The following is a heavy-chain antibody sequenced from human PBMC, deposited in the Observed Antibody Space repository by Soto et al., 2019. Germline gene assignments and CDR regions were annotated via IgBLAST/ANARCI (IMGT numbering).Heavy chain of an antibody. V-gene: IGHV1-18*04. Sequence: QVQLVQSGAEVKKPGASVKVSCKASGYTFTSYGISWVRQAPGQGLEWMGWISAYNGNTEYVQKFQDRVTMTTDPSARTAYMELRSLRSDDTAVYYCARKSSSSSWFDPWGQGTLVTVSS. CDR2: ISAYNGNT. J-gene: IGHJ5*02. CDR3: ARKSSSSSWFDP. D-gene: IGHD6-6*01. CDR1: GYTFTSYG.